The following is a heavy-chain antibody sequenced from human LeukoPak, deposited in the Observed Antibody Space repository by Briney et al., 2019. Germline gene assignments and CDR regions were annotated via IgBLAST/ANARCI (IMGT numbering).Heavy chain of an antibody. D-gene: IGHD1-14*01. CDR2: IYPGDPDT. V-gene: IGHV5-51*01. CDR3: ARRPTGRGPDY. Sequence: PGESLKISCKGSGYSFNRFWIAWVRQMPGKGLEWIGIIYPGDPDTRYSPSFQGQVTISADKSISTAYLQWTSLKASDTAMYYCARRPTGRGPDYWGQGTLVTVSS. CDR1: GYSFNRFW. J-gene: IGHJ4*02.